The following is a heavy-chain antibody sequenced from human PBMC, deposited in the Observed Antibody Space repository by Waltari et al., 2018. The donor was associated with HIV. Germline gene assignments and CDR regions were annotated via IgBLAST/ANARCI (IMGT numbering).Heavy chain of an antibody. CDR3: ARAGLRGLIQDFDI. CDR1: GFILADHY. V-gene: IGHV1-46*01. Sequence: QVQLVQPGIEMRKPGASVRLSCRTFGFILADHYFHWVRQGPRQKFEWMGISNGGDGSANSAQKFQDRVTLTRDLFTGTIYMDFMSLKSEDTAVYFCARAGLRGLIQDFDIWGQGTQVIVSS. J-gene: IGHJ4*02. CDR2: SNGGDGSA.